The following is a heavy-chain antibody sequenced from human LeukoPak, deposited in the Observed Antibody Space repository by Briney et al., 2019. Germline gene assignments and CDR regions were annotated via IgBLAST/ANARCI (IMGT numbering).Heavy chain of an antibody. CDR1: GYTFTGYY. CDR2: INPNSGGT. CDR3: ARALGYCTNGVCYDYFDY. D-gene: IGHD2-8*01. Sequence: ASVTVSCKASGYTFTGYYMHWVRQAPGQGLEWMGWINPNSGGTNYAQKFQGRVTMTRDTSISTAYMELSRLRSDDTAVYYCARALGYCTNGVCYDYFDYWGQGTLVTVSS. V-gene: IGHV1-2*02. J-gene: IGHJ4*02.